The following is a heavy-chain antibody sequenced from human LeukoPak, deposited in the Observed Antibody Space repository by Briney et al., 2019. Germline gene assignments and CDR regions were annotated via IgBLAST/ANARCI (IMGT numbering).Heavy chain of an antibody. CDR1: GASVSNTGYY. CDR2: IYHSGST. D-gene: IGHD7-27*01. Sequence: SETLSLTCTVSGASVSNTGYYWGWIRQPPGKGLEWIGNIYHSGSTYYSPSLKSRVTLSVDTSKNQFSLKLSSVTAADTAVYYCAGLLNGGASHWFDPWGQGTLVTVSS. V-gene: IGHV4-39*01. CDR3: AGLLNGGASHWFDP. J-gene: IGHJ5*02.